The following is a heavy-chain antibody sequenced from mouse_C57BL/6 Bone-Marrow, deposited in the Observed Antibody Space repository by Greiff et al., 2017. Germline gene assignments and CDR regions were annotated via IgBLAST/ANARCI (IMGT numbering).Heavy chain of an antibody. CDR2: IGPGSGST. CDR3: ARRNWEEYFDY. CDR1: GYTFTDYY. D-gene: IGHD4-1*01. V-gene: IGHV1-77*01. Sequence: QVQLQQSGAELVKPRASVKISCKASGYTFTDYYINWVKQRPGQGLEWIGKIGPGSGSTYYNAKFKGKATLTADKSSSTAYMQLSSLTSEDAAVYFCARRNWEEYFDYWGQGTTLTVSS. J-gene: IGHJ2*01.